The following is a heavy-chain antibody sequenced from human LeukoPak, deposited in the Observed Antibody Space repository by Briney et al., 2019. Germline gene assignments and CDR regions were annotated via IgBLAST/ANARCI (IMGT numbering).Heavy chain of an antibody. CDR3: ARGEQLLSRGSYYYYSMDV. D-gene: IGHD3-16*01. CDR2: INCYNGNT. Sequence: ASVKVSCKASGGTFISYAISWVRQAPGRGLEWMGWINCYNGNTNYAQKLQGRVTMTTDTATSTAYMELRSLRSDDTAVYYCARGEQLLSRGSYYYYSMDVWGQGTTVTVSS. J-gene: IGHJ6*02. V-gene: IGHV1-18*01. CDR1: GGTFISYA.